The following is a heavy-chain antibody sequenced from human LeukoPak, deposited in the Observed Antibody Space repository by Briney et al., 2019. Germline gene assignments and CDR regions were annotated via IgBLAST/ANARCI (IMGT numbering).Heavy chain of an antibody. D-gene: IGHD3-22*01. CDR3: ATYYYDSSGYVVLFDY. J-gene: IGHJ4*02. Sequence: GGSLRLSCAASGFTFSSYWMSWVRQAPGKGLEWVANIKQDGSEKYYVDSVKGRFTISRDNAKNSLYLQMNSLRAEDTAVYYLATYYYDSSGYVVLFDYWGQGTLVTVSS. CDR2: IKQDGSEK. V-gene: IGHV3-7*01. CDR1: GFTFSSYW.